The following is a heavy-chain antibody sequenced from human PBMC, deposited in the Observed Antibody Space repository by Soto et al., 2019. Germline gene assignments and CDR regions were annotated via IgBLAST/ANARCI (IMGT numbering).Heavy chain of an antibody. CDR2: INPNSGGT. Sequence: QVQLVQSGAEVKKPGASVKVSCNASGYTFTGYYMHWVRQAPGQGLEWMGWINPNSGGTNYAQKFQGWVTMTRDTSISTAYMELSRLRSDDTAVYYCAREVTTVTSRGAFDIWGQGTMVTVSS. CDR3: AREVTTVTSRGAFDI. J-gene: IGHJ3*02. D-gene: IGHD4-17*01. V-gene: IGHV1-2*04. CDR1: GYTFTGYY.